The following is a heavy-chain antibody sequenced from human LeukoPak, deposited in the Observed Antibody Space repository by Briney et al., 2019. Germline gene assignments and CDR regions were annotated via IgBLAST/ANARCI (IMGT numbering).Heavy chain of an antibody. CDR1: GGSISSYY. CDR3: ARHPVAAAGTVWFDP. V-gene: IGHV4-59*08. Sequence: SETLSLTCTVSGGSISSYYWSWIRQPPGKGLEWIGYIYYSGSTNYNPSLKSRVTISVDTSKNQFSLKLSSVTAADTAVYYCARHPVAAAGTVWFDPWGQGTLVTVSS. CDR2: IYYSGST. D-gene: IGHD6-13*01. J-gene: IGHJ5*02.